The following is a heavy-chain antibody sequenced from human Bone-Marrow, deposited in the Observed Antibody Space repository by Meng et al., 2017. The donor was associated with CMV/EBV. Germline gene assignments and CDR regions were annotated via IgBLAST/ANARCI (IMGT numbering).Heavy chain of an antibody. V-gene: IGHV1-69*06. CDR2: IIPIFGTA. CDR1: GYTFTSYG. J-gene: IGHJ5*02. Sequence: SVKVSCKASGYTFTSYGISWVRQAPGQGLEWMGGIIPIFGTANYAQKFQGRVTITADKSTSTAYMELSSLRSEDTAVYYCARDLPGRGIAALYNWFDPWGQGTLVTVSS. D-gene: IGHD6-6*01. CDR3: ARDLPGRGIAALYNWFDP.